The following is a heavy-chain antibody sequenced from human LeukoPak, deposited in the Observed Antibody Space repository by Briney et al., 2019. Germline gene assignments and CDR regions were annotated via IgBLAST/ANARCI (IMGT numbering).Heavy chain of an antibody. Sequence: ASVKVSCKASGYTFTGYYIHWVRQAPGQGLEWMGRINPNSGGTNYAQKFQGRVTMTRDTSVSTAYMELGSLRSDDTAVYFCARDHDTSGSYLVDYWGQGTLVTVSS. J-gene: IGHJ4*02. CDR3: ARDHDTSGSYLVDY. V-gene: IGHV1-2*06. CDR2: INPNSGGT. D-gene: IGHD3-22*01. CDR1: GYTFTGYY.